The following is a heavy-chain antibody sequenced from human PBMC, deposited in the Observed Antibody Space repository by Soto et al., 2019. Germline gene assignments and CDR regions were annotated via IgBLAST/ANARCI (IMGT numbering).Heavy chain of an antibody. CDR2: ITRSSSPI. CDR3: TRDPHALDV. CDR1: GFTFSGYA. Sequence: GGSLRLSCAASGFTFSGYAMSWFRQAPGKGLEWVSYITRSSSPIYYADSVKGRFTISRDNAKNSLYLQMNSLRDEDTAVYYCTRDPHALDVWGQGTTVTVSS. J-gene: IGHJ6*02. V-gene: IGHV3-48*02. D-gene: IGHD2-2*01.